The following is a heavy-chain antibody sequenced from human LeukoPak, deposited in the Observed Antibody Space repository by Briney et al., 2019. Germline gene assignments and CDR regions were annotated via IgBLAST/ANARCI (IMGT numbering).Heavy chain of an antibody. D-gene: IGHD6-19*01. CDR1: GFTFSSYA. J-gene: IGHJ4*02. Sequence: GGSLRLSCAASGFTFSSYAMSWVRQAPGKGLEWVSAISGSGGSTYYADSVKGRFTISRDNSKNTLYLQMNSLRAEDTAVYYCANPGIAVAGSATTSGYWGQGTLVTVSS. V-gene: IGHV3-23*01. CDR2: ISGSGGST. CDR3: ANPGIAVAGSATTSGY.